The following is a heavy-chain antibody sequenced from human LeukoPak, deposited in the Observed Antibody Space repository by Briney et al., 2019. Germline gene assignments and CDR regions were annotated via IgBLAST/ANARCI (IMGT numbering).Heavy chain of an antibody. V-gene: IGHV7-4-1*02. CDR3: ARAAFGKRVDAFDI. J-gene: IGHJ3*02. Sequence: GASVKVSCKASGYTFTSYDINWVRQAPGQGLEWMGWINTNTGNPTYAQGFTGRFVFSLDTSVSTAYLQISSLKAEDTAVYYCARAAFGKRVDAFDIWGQGTIVTVSS. CDR2: INTNTGNP. CDR1: GYTFTSYD. D-gene: IGHD1-14*01.